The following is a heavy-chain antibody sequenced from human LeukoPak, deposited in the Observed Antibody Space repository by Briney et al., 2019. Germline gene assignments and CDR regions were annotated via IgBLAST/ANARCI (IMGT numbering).Heavy chain of an antibody. CDR1: GGSISSSSYY. CDR3: ARVSLVRGAPDYYFDY. D-gene: IGHD3-10*01. J-gene: IGHJ4*02. Sequence: SETLSLTCTVSGGSISSSSYYWGWIRQPPGKGLEWIGSIYYSGSTYYNMSLKSRVTISVDTSKNQFSLKLSSVTAADTAVYYCARVSLVRGAPDYYFDYWGQGTLVTVSS. CDR2: IYYSGST. V-gene: IGHV4-39*07.